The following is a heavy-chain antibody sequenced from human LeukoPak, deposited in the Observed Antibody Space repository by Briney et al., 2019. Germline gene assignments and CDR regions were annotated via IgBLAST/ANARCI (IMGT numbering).Heavy chain of an antibody. D-gene: IGHD6-19*01. J-gene: IGHJ4*02. CDR3: AKGVAVAGAYYFDY. V-gene: IGHV3-23*01. CDR1: GFTFSSYW. CDR2: ISGSGGST. Sequence: GGSLRLSCAASGFTFSSYWLSWVRQAPGKGLEWVSAISGSGGSTYYADSVKGRFTISRDNSKNTLYLQMNSLRAEDTAVYYCAKGVAVAGAYYFDYWGQGTLVTVSS.